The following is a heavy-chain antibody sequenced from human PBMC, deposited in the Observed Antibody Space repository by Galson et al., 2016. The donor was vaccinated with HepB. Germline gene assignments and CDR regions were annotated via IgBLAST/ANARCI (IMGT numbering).Heavy chain of an antibody. CDR2: ISDSGYAT. J-gene: IGHJ4*02. D-gene: IGHD2-21*02. CDR3: AKDLAAGPHILVVTAADH. Sequence: SLRFSCAASGFSFSSYAMTWVRQPPGKGLEWVTGISDSGYATYYTDSVKGRFTISRDNSKNTLYLQMNSLRAEDTSIYYCAKDLAAGPHILVVTAADHWGQGTLVTVSS. CDR1: GFSFSSYA. V-gene: IGHV3-23*01.